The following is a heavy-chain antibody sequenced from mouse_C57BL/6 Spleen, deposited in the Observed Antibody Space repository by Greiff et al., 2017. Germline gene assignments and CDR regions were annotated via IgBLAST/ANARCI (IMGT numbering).Heavy chain of an antibody. CDR1: GFNIKDDY. CDR2: IDPENGDT. D-gene: IGHD1-1*01. Sequence: VQLKESGAELVRPGASVKLSCTASGFNIKDDYMHWVKQRPEQGLEWIGWIDPENGDTEYASKFQGKATITADTSSNTAYLQLSSLTSEDTAVYYCTYYGSSSHWYFDVWGTGTTVTVSS. J-gene: IGHJ1*03. CDR3: TYYGSSSHWYFDV. V-gene: IGHV14-4*01.